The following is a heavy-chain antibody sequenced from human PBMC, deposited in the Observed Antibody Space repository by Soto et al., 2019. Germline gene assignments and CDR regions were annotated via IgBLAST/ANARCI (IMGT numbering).Heavy chain of an antibody. D-gene: IGHD2-15*01. V-gene: IGHV6-1*01. Sequence: SQTLSLTCVISGDSVSSNSVAWNWVRQSPSRGLEWLGRTYYRSRWYNDYAVSVRSRIAINPDTSKNHFSLQLNSVTPDDTAVYYCARSEEDSDYYYNDMDVWGQGTTVTVSS. CDR1: GDSVSSNSVA. CDR3: ARSEEDSDYYYNDMDV. J-gene: IGHJ6*02. CDR2: TYYRSRWYN.